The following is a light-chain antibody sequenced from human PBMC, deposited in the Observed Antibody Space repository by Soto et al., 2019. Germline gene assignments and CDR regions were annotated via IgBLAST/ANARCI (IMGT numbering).Light chain of an antibody. V-gene: IGLV2-23*01. Sequence: QSVLTQPASVSGSPGQSITISCTGTSSDVGSYNLVSWYQQHPGKAPKLMIYEGSKRPSGVSNRFSGSKSGNTASLTISGLPAEDEAYYYCCSYAGSSTYVFGPGTKLTVL. CDR2: EGS. J-gene: IGLJ1*01. CDR1: SSDVGSYNL. CDR3: CSYAGSSTYV.